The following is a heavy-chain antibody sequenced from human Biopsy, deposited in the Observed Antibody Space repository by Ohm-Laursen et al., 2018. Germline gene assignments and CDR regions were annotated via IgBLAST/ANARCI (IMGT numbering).Heavy chain of an antibody. Sequence: TLSLTCAAYGESFNGYYLSWIRQTPGKGLEWIGEINHSGRTNYNPSLKSRVAISVDTSKNQFSLKVRSVTAADTAVYYCVRGVDFYGPYHYYALDVWGQGTTVTVSS. CDR3: VRGVDFYGPYHYYALDV. CDR1: GESFNGYY. D-gene: IGHD2/OR15-2a*01. V-gene: IGHV4-34*01. J-gene: IGHJ6*02. CDR2: INHSGRT.